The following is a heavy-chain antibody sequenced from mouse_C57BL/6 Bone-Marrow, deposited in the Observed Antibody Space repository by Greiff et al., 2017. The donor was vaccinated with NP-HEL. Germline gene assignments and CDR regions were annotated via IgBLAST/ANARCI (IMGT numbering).Heavy chain of an antibody. V-gene: IGHV1-15*01. J-gene: IGHJ3*01. D-gene: IGHD1-1*01. Sequence: VQLHQSGAELVRPGASVTLSCKASGYTFTDYEMHWVKQTPVHGLEWIGAIDPETGGTAYNQKFKGKAILTADKSSSTAYMELRSLTSEDSAVYYCTEDYYGSSPAWFAYWGQGTLVTVSA. CDR2: IDPETGGT. CDR1: GYTFTDYE. CDR3: TEDYYGSSPAWFAY.